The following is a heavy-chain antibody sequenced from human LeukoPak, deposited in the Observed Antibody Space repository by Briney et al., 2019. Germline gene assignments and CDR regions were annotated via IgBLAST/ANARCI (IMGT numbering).Heavy chain of an antibody. D-gene: IGHD2-21*02. Sequence: PGGSLRLSCAASGFTFSSYAMSWVRQAPGKGLEWVSYISSSGSTIYYADSVKGRFTISRDNAKNSLYLQMNSLRAEDTAVYYCAREGAAYCGGDCYSDDAFDIWGQGTMVTVSS. CDR3: AREGAAYCGGDCYSDDAFDI. CDR2: ISSSGSTI. J-gene: IGHJ3*02. CDR1: GFTFSSYA. V-gene: IGHV3-48*04.